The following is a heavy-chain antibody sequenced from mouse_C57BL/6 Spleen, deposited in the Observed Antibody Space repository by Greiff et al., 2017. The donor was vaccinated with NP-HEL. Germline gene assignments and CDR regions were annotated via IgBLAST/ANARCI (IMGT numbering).Heavy chain of an antibody. D-gene: IGHD2-2*01. V-gene: IGHV5-4*01. J-gene: IGHJ3*01. CDR1: GFTFSSYA. CDR2: ISDGGSYT. Sequence: EVQLVESGGGLVKPGGSLKLSCAASGFTFSSYAMSWVRQTPEKRLEWVATISDGGSYTYYPDNVKGRFTISRDNAKNNLYLQMSHLKSEDTAMYYWARGGYGYDEAWFAYWGQGTLVTVSA. CDR3: ARGGYGYDEAWFAY.